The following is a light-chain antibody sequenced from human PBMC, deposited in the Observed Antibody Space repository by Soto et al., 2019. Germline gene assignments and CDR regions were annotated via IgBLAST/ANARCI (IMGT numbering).Light chain of an antibody. Sequence: EIVLTQSPGTLSLSPGERATLSCRAGQSVSSSFLSWYQQKPGQSPRLLIYGASGRATGIPDRFSGSGSGTDFTLTISRLEPEDFAVYYCQQYGSSPPITFGQGTRLEIK. V-gene: IGKV3-20*01. CDR1: QSVSSSF. CDR2: GAS. CDR3: QQYGSSPPIT. J-gene: IGKJ5*01.